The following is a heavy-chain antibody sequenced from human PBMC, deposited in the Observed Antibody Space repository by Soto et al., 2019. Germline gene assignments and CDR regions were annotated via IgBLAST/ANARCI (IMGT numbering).Heavy chain of an antibody. J-gene: IGHJ4*02. D-gene: IGHD3-10*01. CDR2: ISYSGNP. CDR3: ATRGITLYHFDS. CDR1: GDSISRYGFY. Sequence: QVQLQESGPGLVKPSQTLSLTCSVSGDSISRYGFYWSWIRQRPGKGLEWIGYISYSGNPYFNPSLRRRATISIDTSKNQFSLRLSSVTAADTAVYSCATRGITLYHFDSWGQGTLVTVSS. V-gene: IGHV4-31*03.